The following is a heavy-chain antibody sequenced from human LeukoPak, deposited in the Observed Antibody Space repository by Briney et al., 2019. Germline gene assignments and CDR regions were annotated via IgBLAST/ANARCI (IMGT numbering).Heavy chain of an antibody. D-gene: IGHD2-2*01. J-gene: IGHJ5*02. V-gene: IGHV5-51*01. CDR3: AREGCSSTGCSNWFDP. CDR2: IYPGDSDT. CDR1: GYSFTSYW. Sequence: GESLKISCKGSGYSFTSYWIGWVRQMPGKGLEWMGIIYPGDSDTRYSPSFQGQVTISADKSISTAYLQWSSLKASDTAMYYCAREGCSSTGCSNWFDPWGQGTLVTVSS.